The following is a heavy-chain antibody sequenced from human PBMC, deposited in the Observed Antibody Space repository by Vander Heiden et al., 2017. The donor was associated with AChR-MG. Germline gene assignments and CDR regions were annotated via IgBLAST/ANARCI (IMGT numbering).Heavy chain of an antibody. Sequence: EVQLLESGGGLVQPGGSLRLSCPASGFTFSTYAMGWVRTTPGRGLEWVSSISNNGGTTFDPGSVRSRCTISRDNSKNTLYRQMNSLRAEDTAVYYCAKYYRTAIGPFDPWGQGALVTVSS. CDR2: ISNNGGTT. D-gene: IGHD2-21*02. CDR3: AKYYRTAIGPFDP. V-gene: IGHV3-23*01. CDR1: GFTFSTYA. J-gene: IGHJ5*02.